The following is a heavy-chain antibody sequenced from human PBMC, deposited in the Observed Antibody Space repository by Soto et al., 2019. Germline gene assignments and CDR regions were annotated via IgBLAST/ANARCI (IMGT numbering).Heavy chain of an antibody. Sequence: ASVKVSCKASGYTFTGYYMHWVRPAPGQGLEWMGWINPNSGGTNYAQKFQGRVTMTRDTSISTAYMELSRLRSDDTAVYYCARDENIVVVVAATPGGYWGQGTLVTV. CDR2: INPNSGGT. V-gene: IGHV1-2*02. CDR3: ARDENIVVVVAATPGGY. J-gene: IGHJ4*02. CDR1: GYTFTGYY. D-gene: IGHD2-15*01.